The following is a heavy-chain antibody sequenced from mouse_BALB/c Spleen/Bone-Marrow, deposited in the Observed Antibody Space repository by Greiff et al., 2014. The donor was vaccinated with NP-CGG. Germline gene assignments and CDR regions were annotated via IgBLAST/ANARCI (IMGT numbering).Heavy chain of an antibody. CDR3: ARALTGTWFAY. J-gene: IGHJ3*01. CDR2: IYPGNVNT. CDR1: GYTFTRYY. V-gene: IGHV1S56*01. Sequence: QVQLQQSGPELVKPGASVKISCKASGYTFTRYYIHWVKQRPGQGPEWIGWIYPGNVNTKYNEKFKDKATLTADKSSSTAYMQLSSLTSEDSAVYFCARALTGTWFAYWGQGTLVTVSA. D-gene: IGHD4-1*01.